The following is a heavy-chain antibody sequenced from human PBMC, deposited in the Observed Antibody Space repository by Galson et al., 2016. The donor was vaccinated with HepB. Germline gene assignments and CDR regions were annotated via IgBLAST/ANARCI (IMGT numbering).Heavy chain of an antibody. J-gene: IGHJ4*02. D-gene: IGHD6-19*01. V-gene: IGHV4-39*01. CDR1: GGSISSSGYY. CDR2: IYYGGST. CDR3: VSGWGYYFDY. Sequence: SETLSLTCTVSGGSISSSGYYWGWIRQPPGKGLEWIGSIYYGGSTHYNPSLKSRVTISVDTSKNQFSLKLSSVTAADTAVYYCVSGWGYYFDYWGQGTLVTVSS.